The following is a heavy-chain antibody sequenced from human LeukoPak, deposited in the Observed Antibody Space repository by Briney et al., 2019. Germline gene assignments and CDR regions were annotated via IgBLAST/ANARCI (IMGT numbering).Heavy chain of an antibody. CDR3: ARDNNADY. CDR2: IPFDESNK. J-gene: IGHJ4*02. V-gene: IGHV3-30*04. D-gene: IGHD1/OR15-1a*01. Sequence: PGRSLRLSCVASGFTFSNYAMLWVRQAPGKGLEWVAVIPFDESNKYYTDSVRGRFTISRDNSNNTLYLQMNSLRPDDTAVYFCARDNNADYWGQGTLATVSS. CDR1: GFTFSNYA.